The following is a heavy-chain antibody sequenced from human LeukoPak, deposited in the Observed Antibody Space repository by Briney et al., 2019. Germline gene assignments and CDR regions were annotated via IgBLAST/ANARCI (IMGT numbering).Heavy chain of an antibody. Sequence: WASVNVTCKASGCTFTSYNFNWMRQPPGQGLEWMAWIHPNNGATVYAHPFQDRVTATSNTSISTAYLEPRRLTSEDTAVHYCARELIVLAPAGRRYNYYMDVWGIGTTVSVSS. V-gene: IGHV1-8*03. J-gene: IGHJ6*03. CDR3: ARELIVLAPAGRRYNYYMDV. D-gene: IGHD2-2*01. CDR2: IHPNNGAT. CDR1: GCTFTSYN.